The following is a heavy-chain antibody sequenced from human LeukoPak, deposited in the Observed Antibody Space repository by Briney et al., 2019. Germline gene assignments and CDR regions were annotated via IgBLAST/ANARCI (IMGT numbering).Heavy chain of an antibody. Sequence: SETLSLTCAVYGGSFSGYYWSWIRQPPGKGLEWIGEINHSGSTNYNPSLKSRVTISVDTSKNQFSLKLSSVTAADTAVYYCARGVSTTGTTFDYWGQGTLVTVSS. CDR3: ARGVSTTGTTFDY. CDR2: INHSGST. V-gene: IGHV4-34*01. J-gene: IGHJ4*02. D-gene: IGHD1-1*01. CDR1: GGSFSGYY.